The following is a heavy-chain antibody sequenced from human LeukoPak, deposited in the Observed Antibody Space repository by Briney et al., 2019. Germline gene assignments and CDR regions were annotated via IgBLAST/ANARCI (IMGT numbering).Heavy chain of an antibody. V-gene: IGHV3-33*01. CDR1: GFTFSSYG. CDR2: IWYDGSNK. D-gene: IGHD6-19*01. Sequence: GSSLRVSCAASGFTFSSYGMHWVRQAPGKGLEWVAVIWYDGSNKYYADSVKGRFTISRDNSKNTLYLQMNSLRAEDTAVYYCAGSIAVAGTIDYWGQGTLVTVSS. J-gene: IGHJ4*02. CDR3: AGSIAVAGTIDY.